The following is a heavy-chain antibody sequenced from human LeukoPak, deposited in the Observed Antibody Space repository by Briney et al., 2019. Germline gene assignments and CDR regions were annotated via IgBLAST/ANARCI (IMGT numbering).Heavy chain of an antibody. CDR1: GYTFTSYD. J-gene: IGHJ5*02. CDR2: MNPNSGNT. CDR3: ARDRAYSNIVVVPAAIGWFDP. D-gene: IGHD2-2*01. V-gene: IGHV1-8*01. Sequence: ASVKVSCKASGYTFTSYDINWVRQATGQGLEWMGWMNPNSGNTGYAQKFQGRVTMTRNTSISTAYMELSSLRAEDTAVYYCARDRAYSNIVVVPAAIGWFDPWGQGTLVTVSS.